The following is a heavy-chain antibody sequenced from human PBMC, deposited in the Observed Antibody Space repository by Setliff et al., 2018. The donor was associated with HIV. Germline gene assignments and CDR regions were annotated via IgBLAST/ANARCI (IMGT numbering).Heavy chain of an antibody. CDR1: GGTFSSYA. V-gene: IGHV1-69*13. D-gene: IGHD2-2*01. Sequence: SVKVSCKASGGTFSSYAISWVRQAPGQGLEWMGGIIPLFGTENYAQKFQGRVTITADESTSTAYMELSSLRSEDTAVYYCAPVSSGWFDPWGQGALVTVSS. J-gene: IGHJ5*02. CDR2: IIPLFGTE. CDR3: APVSSGWFDP.